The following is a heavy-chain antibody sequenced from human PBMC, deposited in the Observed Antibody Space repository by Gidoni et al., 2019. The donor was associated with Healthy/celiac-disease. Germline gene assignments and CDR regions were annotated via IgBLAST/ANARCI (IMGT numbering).Heavy chain of an antibody. CDR2: ISGSGGST. CDR1: GFTFSSYA. V-gene: IGHV3-23*01. D-gene: IGHD6-13*01. Sequence: EVQLLESGGGLVQPGGSLRLSCAASGFTFSSYAMSWVRQAPGKGLGWVSAISGSGGSTYYADSVKGRFTISRDNSKNTLYLQMNSLRAEDTAVYYCAKHPRYSSREFDYWGQGTLVTVSS. J-gene: IGHJ4*02. CDR3: AKHPRYSSREFDY.